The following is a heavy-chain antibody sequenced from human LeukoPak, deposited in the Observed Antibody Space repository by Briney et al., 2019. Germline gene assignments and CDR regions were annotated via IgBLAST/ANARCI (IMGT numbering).Heavy chain of an antibody. V-gene: IGHV3-23*01. Sequence: GGSLRLSCAASGFTFSSYAMSWVRQAPGKGLEWVSAISGSGGSTYYADSVKGRFTISRDNSKNTLYLQMNSLRAEDTAVYYCARDRGRSGSSEYWGQGTLVTVSS. J-gene: IGHJ4*02. CDR3: ARDRGRSGSSEY. CDR2: ISGSGGST. CDR1: GFTFSSYA. D-gene: IGHD1-26*01.